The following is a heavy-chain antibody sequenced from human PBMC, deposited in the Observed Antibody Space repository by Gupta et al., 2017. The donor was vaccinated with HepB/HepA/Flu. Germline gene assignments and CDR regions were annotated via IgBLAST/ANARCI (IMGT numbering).Heavy chain of an antibody. J-gene: IGHJ5*02. V-gene: IGHV3-74*01. CDR3: ARGHDAAMSTLFDP. CDR2: INSDGTTK. D-gene: IGHD6-25*01. CDR1: GFTFSSYW. Sequence: EVQLVESGGGLVQPGGSLRLSCAASGFTFSSYWMHWVRQVPGKGLVWVSRINSDGTTKTYADSVKGRFTISRDNAKNTLYLQMRSMRAEDTAVYYCARGHDAAMSTLFDPWGQGTLVTVSS.